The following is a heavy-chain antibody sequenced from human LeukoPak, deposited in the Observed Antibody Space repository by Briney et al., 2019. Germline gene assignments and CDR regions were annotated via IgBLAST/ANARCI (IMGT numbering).Heavy chain of an antibody. CDR1: GFTFSSYS. CDR3: AKVEHSSSSGADY. J-gene: IGHJ4*02. D-gene: IGHD6-6*01. CDR2: ISGSGGST. V-gene: IGHV3-23*01. Sequence: GGSLRLSCAASGFTFSSYSMNWVRQAPGKGLEWVSAISGSGGSTYYADSVKGRFTISRDNSKNTLYLQMNSLRAEDTAVYYCAKVEHSSSSGADYWGQGTLVTVSS.